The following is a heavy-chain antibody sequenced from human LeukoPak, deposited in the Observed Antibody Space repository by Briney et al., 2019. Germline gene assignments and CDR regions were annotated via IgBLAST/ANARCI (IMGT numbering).Heavy chain of an antibody. Sequence: GGSLRLSCAASGFTFSNYAMNWVRQAPGRGLEWVSGFSGSGGTTYYAVSVKGRFTISRDNSKNTLYLQMNSLRVEDTAVYYCANGNRCTSPNRLGYYYFYMDVWGKGTTVTVSS. D-gene: IGHD2-8*01. CDR1: GFTFSNYA. J-gene: IGHJ6*03. CDR3: ANGNRCTSPNRLGYYYFYMDV. V-gene: IGHV3-23*01. CDR2: FSGSGGTT.